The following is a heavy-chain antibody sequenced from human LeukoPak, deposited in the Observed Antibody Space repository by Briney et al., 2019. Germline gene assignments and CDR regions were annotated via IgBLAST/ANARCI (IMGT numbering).Heavy chain of an antibody. CDR3: ARAPRPYGSGSYLSDY. V-gene: IGHV1-69*13. J-gene: IGHJ4*02. Sequence: SVTVSFKASGGTLSSYAISWVRQAPGQGLEWMGGIIPIFGTANYAQKFQGRVTITADESTSTAYMELSSLRSEDTAVYYCARAPRPYGSGSYLSDYWGQGTLVTVSS. CDR1: GGTLSSYA. D-gene: IGHD3-10*01. CDR2: IIPIFGTA.